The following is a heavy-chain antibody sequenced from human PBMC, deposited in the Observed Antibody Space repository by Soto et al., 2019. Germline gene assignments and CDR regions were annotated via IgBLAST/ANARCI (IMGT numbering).Heavy chain of an antibody. Sequence: DVQLVESGGGLVQPGGCLRLSCAASGLSFSESWMSWVRQAPGKGLEFVANIKEDGSVRNYVDSVKGRFTISRDNAKNSVYLQMNSLRDDDTAVYYCARDPAYSSFDHWGQGTLVTVSS. CDR2: IKEDGSVR. V-gene: IGHV3-7*01. CDR3: ARDPAYSSFDH. D-gene: IGHD6-13*01. J-gene: IGHJ4*02. CDR1: GLSFSESW.